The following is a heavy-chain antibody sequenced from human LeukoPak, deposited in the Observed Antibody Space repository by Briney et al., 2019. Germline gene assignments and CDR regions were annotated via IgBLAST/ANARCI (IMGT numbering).Heavy chain of an antibody. CDR2: ISSSGSTI. Sequence: GGSLRLSCAASGFTFSSQNMNWVRQAPGKGLEWVSYISSSGSTIYYADSVKGRFTISRDNAKNSLYLQMNSLRAEDTAVYYCATHYYDSKNYWGQGTLVTVSS. V-gene: IGHV3-48*04. D-gene: IGHD3-22*01. CDR3: ATHYYDSKNY. CDR1: GFTFSSQN. J-gene: IGHJ4*02.